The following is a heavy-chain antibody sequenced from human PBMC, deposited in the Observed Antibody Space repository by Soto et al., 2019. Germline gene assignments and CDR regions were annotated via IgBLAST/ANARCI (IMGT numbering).Heavy chain of an antibody. D-gene: IGHD5-18*01. Sequence: ASVKVSCKASGYAFTNYHLHWLRQAPGKGLEWMGIINPGGGSTGYAQQFRGRVTMTRDTSTSTAYMELNSLRSEDTAVYYCAKDRRRGSYGYDAFDMWGQGTMVTVSS. J-gene: IGHJ3*02. CDR2: INPGGGST. V-gene: IGHV1-46*01. CDR1: GYAFTNYH. CDR3: AKDRRRGSYGYDAFDM.